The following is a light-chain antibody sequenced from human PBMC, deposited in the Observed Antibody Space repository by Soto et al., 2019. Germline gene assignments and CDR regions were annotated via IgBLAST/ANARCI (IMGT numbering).Light chain of an antibody. CDR3: QQFHRWPVT. Sequence: DIPMTQSPSTLSASVGDRVTITCRASQSISSWLAWYQQKPGKAPKLLIYKASSLESGVPSRFSGSGSGTEFTLTINSLRSEDVAVYYCQQFHRWPVTFGGGAKVEI. V-gene: IGKV1-5*03. CDR2: KAS. J-gene: IGKJ4*01. CDR1: QSISSW.